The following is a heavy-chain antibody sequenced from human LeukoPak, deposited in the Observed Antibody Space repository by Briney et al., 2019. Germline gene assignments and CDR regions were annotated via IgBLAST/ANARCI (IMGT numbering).Heavy chain of an antibody. D-gene: IGHD2-2*01. CDR1: GGSISSSSYY. V-gene: IGHV4-39*07. Sequence: SETLSLTCTVSGGSISSSSYYWGWIRQPPGKGLEWIGSIYYSGSTNYNPSLKSRVTISVDTSKNQFSLKLSSVTAADTAVYYCARDRGLGYCSSTSCYFGAFDIWGQGTMVTVSS. CDR3: ARDRGLGYCSSTSCYFGAFDI. CDR2: IYYSGST. J-gene: IGHJ3*02.